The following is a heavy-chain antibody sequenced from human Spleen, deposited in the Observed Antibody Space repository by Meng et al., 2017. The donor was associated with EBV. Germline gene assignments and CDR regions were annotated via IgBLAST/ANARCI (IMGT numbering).Heavy chain of an antibody. J-gene: IGHJ4*02. CDR3: ARAGYSYGPHFDY. CDR1: GFTFSTYW. D-gene: IGHD5-18*01. Sequence: VLVVEFGGGLVQPGGSLRLSWAASGFTFSTYWMSWVRQAPGKGPEWVAILPSDGGNTYYADSVKGRFTISRDNSKNTLYLQMNSLTGEDTAVYYCARAGYSYGPHFDYWGQGTLVTVSS. V-gene: IGHV3-30*03. CDR2: LPSDGGNT.